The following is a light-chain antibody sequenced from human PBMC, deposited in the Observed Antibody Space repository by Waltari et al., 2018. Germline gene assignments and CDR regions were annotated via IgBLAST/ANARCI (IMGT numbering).Light chain of an antibody. V-gene: IGKV1-33*01. Sequence: IHMNQSTSSMSASVVDRVSITCHASKDIRNYLSWYQQKPGKAPKLLIYDASNLETGVPTRFSGSASGKDFTVTISSLQTEDIGTYYCQQYKDLPRKFGQGTKVEFK. J-gene: IGKJ1*01. CDR1: KDIRNY. CDR2: DAS. CDR3: QQYKDLPRK.